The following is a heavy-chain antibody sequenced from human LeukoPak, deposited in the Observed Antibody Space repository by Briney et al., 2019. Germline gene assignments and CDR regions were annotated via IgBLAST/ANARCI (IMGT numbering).Heavy chain of an antibody. Sequence: GASVKVSCKASGDTFTNYAITWVRRAPGQGLEWMGRFISFLNQATYAQKFQGSVTISADKSANTAYMEVDSLKSEDTAVYYCAREDLAAGASAFDYWGQGTLVTVSA. CDR3: AREDLAAGASAFDY. V-gene: IGHV1-69*04. CDR1: GDTFTNYA. J-gene: IGHJ4*02. D-gene: IGHD6-25*01. CDR2: FISFLNQA.